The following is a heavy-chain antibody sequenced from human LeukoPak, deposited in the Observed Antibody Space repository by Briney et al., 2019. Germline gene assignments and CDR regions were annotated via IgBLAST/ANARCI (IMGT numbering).Heavy chain of an antibody. CDR2: IKSKTDGGTA. CDR3: TTDPLRRFGVVIQGSSVY. V-gene: IGHV3-15*01. Sequence: PGGSLRLSCAASGFTFSNAWMSWVRQAPGKGLEWIGRIKSKTDGGTADYSAPVKGRFTISRDDSKNTLYLQMNSLKTEDTAVYYCTTDPLRRFGVVIQGSSVYWGQGTLVTVSS. D-gene: IGHD3-3*01. J-gene: IGHJ4*02. CDR1: GFTFSNAW.